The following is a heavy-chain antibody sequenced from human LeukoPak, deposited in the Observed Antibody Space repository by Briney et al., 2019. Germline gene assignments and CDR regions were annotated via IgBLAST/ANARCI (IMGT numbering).Heavy chain of an antibody. J-gene: IGHJ5*02. CDR1: GYSISSGYY. V-gene: IGHV4-38-2*02. Sequence: SETLSLTCTVSGYSISSGYYWGWIRQPPGKGLEWIGSIYHSGSTYYNPSLKSRVTISVDTSKNQFSLKLSSVTAADTAVYYCARAASSGYSYEDWFDPWGQGTLVTVSS. CDR3: ARAASSGYSYEDWFDP. CDR2: IYHSGST. D-gene: IGHD5-18*01.